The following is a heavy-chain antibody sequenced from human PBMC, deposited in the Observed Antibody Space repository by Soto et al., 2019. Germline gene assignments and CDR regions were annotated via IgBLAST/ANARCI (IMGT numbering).Heavy chain of an antibody. V-gene: IGHV4-30-2*01. J-gene: IGHJ5*02. CDR2: IYHSGST. Sequence: PSETLSLTCAVSGGSISSGGYSWSWIRQPPGKGLEWIGYIYHSGSTYYNPSLKSRVTISVDRSKNQFSLKLSSVTAADTAVYYCARGGYCSGGSCYSTGVWFDPWGQGTLVTVSS. CDR3: ARGGYCSGGSCYSTGVWFDP. CDR1: GGSISSGGYS. D-gene: IGHD2-15*01.